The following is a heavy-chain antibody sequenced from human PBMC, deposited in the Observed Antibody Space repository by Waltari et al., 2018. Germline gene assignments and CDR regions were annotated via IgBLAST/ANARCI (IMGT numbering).Heavy chain of an antibody. Sequence: QVQLVESGGGVVQPGRSLRLSCAASGFTFDIYAMHWVRPAPGQGVEWVAAKWYDGSTKYYADAVKGRFTSSRDNSKNTLYLQKNSLRAEDTAVYYCARDMGSGRIFRYLDYWGQGTLVTVSS. D-gene: IGHD3-9*01. CDR1: GFTFDIYA. CDR2: KWYDGSTK. V-gene: IGHV3-33*01. J-gene: IGHJ4*02. CDR3: ARDMGSGRIFRYLDY.